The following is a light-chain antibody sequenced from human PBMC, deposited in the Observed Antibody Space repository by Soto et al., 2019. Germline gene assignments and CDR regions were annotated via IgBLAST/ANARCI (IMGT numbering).Light chain of an antibody. Sequence: QSVLTLPPSVSGAPGQSVTISCTGSSSNIGAGFDVHWYQLLPGTAPKLLIYGNTNRPSGVPDRFSGSKSGTSASLAITGLQAEDEADYYCQSYDSSLSGYVFGTGTKLTVL. CDR3: QSYDSSLSGYV. CDR2: GNT. CDR1: SSNIGAGFD. J-gene: IGLJ1*01. V-gene: IGLV1-40*01.